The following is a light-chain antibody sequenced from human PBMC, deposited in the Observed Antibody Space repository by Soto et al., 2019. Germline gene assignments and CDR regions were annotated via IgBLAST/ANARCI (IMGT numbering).Light chain of an antibody. V-gene: IGLV2-14*01. Sequence: QSAPTQPASVSGSPGQSITISCTGTSSDVGGYNYVSWYQQHPGKAPKLMIYEVSNRPSGVSNRFSGSGSGNTASLTISGLQAEDEAEYYCNSYTSSRTFVFGTGTKLTVL. CDR3: NSYTSSRTFV. CDR1: SSDVGGYNY. CDR2: EVS. J-gene: IGLJ1*01.